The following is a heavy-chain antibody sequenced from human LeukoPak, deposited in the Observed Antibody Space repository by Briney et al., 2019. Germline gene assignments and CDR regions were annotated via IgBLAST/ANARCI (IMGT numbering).Heavy chain of an antibody. Sequence: PGGSLRLSCAASGFTFSSFWMYWVRQAPGKGLMYVSRINIDGSITTYADSVKGRFTISRDNTKNTLYLQMNSLGAEDTAVYYCVRDKMMDDRGVGFDPWGQGTLVTVSS. J-gene: IGHJ5*02. CDR1: GFTFSSFW. CDR2: INIDGSIT. D-gene: IGHD1-1*01. CDR3: VRDKMMDDRGVGFDP. V-gene: IGHV3-74*01.